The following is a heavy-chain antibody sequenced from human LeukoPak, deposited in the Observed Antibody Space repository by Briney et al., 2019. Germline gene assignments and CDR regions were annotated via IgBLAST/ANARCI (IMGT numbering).Heavy chain of an antibody. D-gene: IGHD3-22*01. CDR2: IYYSGST. V-gene: IGHV4-39*07. Sequence: SETLSLTCTVSGGSIGSYYWNWIRQPPGKGLEWIGSIYYSGSTYYNPSLKSRVTISVDTSKNQFSLKLRSVTAADTAVYYCARVGGITMIVVLITDAFDIWGQGTMVTVSS. CDR1: GGSIGSYY. CDR3: ARVGGITMIVVLITDAFDI. J-gene: IGHJ3*02.